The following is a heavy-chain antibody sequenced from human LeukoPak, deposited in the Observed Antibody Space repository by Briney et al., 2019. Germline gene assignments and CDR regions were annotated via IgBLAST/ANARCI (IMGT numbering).Heavy chain of an antibody. CDR1: GGSFSGYH. Sequence: PSETLSLTCAVHGGSFSGYHWIWIRQSPSKGLEWIGEINDRGRTNYNPSLESRVTLSVDTSKKEFSLKLSAVTAADTAVYYCARDPTTVTSLPYYFDFWGQGTLVSVSS. J-gene: IGHJ4*02. V-gene: IGHV4-34*01. CDR2: INDRGRT. CDR3: ARDPTTVTSLPYYFDF. D-gene: IGHD4-17*01.